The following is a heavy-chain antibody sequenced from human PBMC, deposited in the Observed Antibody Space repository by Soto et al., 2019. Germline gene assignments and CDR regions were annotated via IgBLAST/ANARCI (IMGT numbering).Heavy chain of an antibody. V-gene: IGHV6-1*01. CDR3: ARGKGSWDYYYYYGMDV. CDR1: GDSVSSNSAA. CDR2: TYYRSKWYN. J-gene: IGHJ6*02. D-gene: IGHD6-13*01. Sequence: SQTLSLTCAISGDSVSSNSAAWNWIRQSPSRGLEWLGRTYYRSKWYNDYAVSVKSRITINPDTSKNQFSLQLNSVTPEDTAVYYCARGKGSWDYYYYYGMDVWGQGTTVTVSS.